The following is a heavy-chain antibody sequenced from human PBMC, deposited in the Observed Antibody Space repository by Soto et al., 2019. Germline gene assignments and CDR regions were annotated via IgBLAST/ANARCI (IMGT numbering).Heavy chain of an antibody. CDR1: GFTLSGNS. J-gene: IGHJ6*02. CDR2: IFIDGSP. CDR3: ARDGGSGTPVTGAQDYYMYYGMDV. Sequence: EVHLVDSGGDLIQPGGSLRLSCGVSGFTLSGNSISWVRQAPGKGLEWISYIFIDGSPYYADSVRRRSSISRDTSKNTLFLQMNNLRAEDTAVYYCARDGGSGTPVTGAQDYYMYYGMDVWGQGTTVTVSS. D-gene: IGHD6-19*01. V-gene: IGHV3-53*01.